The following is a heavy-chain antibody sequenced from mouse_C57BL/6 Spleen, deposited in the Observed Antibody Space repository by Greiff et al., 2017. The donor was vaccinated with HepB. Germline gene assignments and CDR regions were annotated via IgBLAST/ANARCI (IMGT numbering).Heavy chain of an antibody. J-gene: IGHJ2*01. CDR2: IDPENGDT. CDR3: TTWGNYDY. D-gene: IGHD2-1*01. Sequence: EVQLQQSGAELVRPGASVKLSCTASGFNIKDDYMHWVKQRPEQGLEWIGWIDPENGDTEYAPKFQGKATITADTSSNTAYLQLSSLTSEDTAVYYCTTWGNYDYWGQGTTLTVSS. V-gene: IGHV14-4*01. CDR1: GFNIKDDY.